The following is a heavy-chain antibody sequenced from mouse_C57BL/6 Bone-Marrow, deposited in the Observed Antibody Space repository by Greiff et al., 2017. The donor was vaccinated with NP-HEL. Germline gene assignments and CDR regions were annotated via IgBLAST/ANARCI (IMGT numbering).Heavy chain of an antibody. Sequence: VQLQQSGPELVKPGASVKISCKASGYTFTDYYMNWVKQSHGKSLEWIGDINPNNGGTSYNQKFKGKATLTVDKSSSTAYMGLRSLTSEDSAVYYCALYDGYWGQGTTLTVSS. D-gene: IGHD2-3*01. CDR3: ALYDGY. CDR2: INPNNGGT. V-gene: IGHV1-26*01. J-gene: IGHJ2*01. CDR1: GYTFTDYY.